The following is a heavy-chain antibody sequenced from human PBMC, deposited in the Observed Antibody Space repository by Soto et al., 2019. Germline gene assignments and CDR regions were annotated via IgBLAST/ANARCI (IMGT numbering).Heavy chain of an antibody. Sequence: ASVKACCKASGYTFTSYCMHWVRQAPGQGLEWMGIINPSGGSTSYAQKFQGRVTMTRDTSTSTVYMELSSLRSEDTAVYYCAREGSRAVAGLYYSDYWGQGTLVTVSS. CDR3: AREGSRAVAGLYYSDY. CDR1: GYTFTSYC. V-gene: IGHV1-46*03. J-gene: IGHJ4*02. D-gene: IGHD6-19*01. CDR2: INPSGGST.